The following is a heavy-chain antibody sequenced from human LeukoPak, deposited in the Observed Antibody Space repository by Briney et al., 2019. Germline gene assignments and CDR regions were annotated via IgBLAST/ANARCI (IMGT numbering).Heavy chain of an antibody. CDR2: INHSGST. D-gene: IGHD5-18*01. CDR3: ARGSVLQLWFLIDC. V-gene: IGHV4-34*01. J-gene: IGHJ4*02. CDR1: GGSFSGYY. Sequence: SETLSLTCAVYGGSFSGYYWSWIRQPPGKGLEWIGEINHSGSTNYNPSLKSRVTISVDTSKNQFSLKLSSVTAADTAVYYCARGSVLQLWFLIDCWGQGTLVTVSS.